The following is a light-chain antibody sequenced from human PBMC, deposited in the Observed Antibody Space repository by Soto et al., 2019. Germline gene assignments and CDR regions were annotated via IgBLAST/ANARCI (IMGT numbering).Light chain of an antibody. CDR1: QSISSW. Sequence: DIQMTQSPSTLSASVGDRFTVTCRASQSISSWLAWYQQKPGRAPKLLIYKASTLESGVPSRFSGSGSGTEFTLTISSLQPDDFATYYCQQYNVYWTFGQGTKVDIK. V-gene: IGKV1-5*03. CDR2: KAS. CDR3: QQYNVYWT. J-gene: IGKJ1*01.